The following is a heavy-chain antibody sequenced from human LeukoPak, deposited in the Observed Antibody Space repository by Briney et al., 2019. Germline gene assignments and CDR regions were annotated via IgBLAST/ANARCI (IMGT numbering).Heavy chain of an antibody. J-gene: IGHJ5*02. Sequence: SETLSLTCTVSGGSISSSSYYWGWIRQPPGKGLEWIGSIYYSGSTYYNPSLKSRVTISVDTSKNQFSLKLSSVTAADTAVYYCARDSTGRYYGSGSYRWFDPWGQGTLVTVSS. CDR1: GGSISSSSYY. D-gene: IGHD3-10*01. CDR2: IYYSGST. V-gene: IGHV4-39*07. CDR3: ARDSTGRYYGSGSYRWFDP.